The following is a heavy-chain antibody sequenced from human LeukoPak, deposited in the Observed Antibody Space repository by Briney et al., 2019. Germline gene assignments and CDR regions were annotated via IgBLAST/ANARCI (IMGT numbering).Heavy chain of an antibody. Sequence: ASVKVSCKASGGTFTSYAISWVRQAPVQGLEWMGRIIPILGIANYAQKFQGRVTITADKSTSTAYMELSSLRSEDTAVYYCARAYYYDSSGYAYPFDYWGQGTLVTVSS. J-gene: IGHJ4*02. V-gene: IGHV1-69*04. CDR2: IIPILGIA. D-gene: IGHD3-22*01. CDR3: ARAYYYDSSGYAYPFDY. CDR1: GGTFTSYA.